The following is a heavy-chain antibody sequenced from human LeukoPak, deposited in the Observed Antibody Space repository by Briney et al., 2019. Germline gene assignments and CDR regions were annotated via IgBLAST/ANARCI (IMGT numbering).Heavy chain of an antibody. CDR3: ARDADPTAYYGSGSSIDY. CDR1: GYSISSGYY. D-gene: IGHD3-10*01. Sequence: SETLSLTCTVSGYSISSGYYWGWIRQPPGKGLEWIGSIYHSGSTYYNPSLKSRVTISVDTSKNQFSLKLNFVTAADTAVYYCARDADPTAYYGSGSSIDYWGQGTLVTVSS. CDR2: IYHSGST. J-gene: IGHJ4*02. V-gene: IGHV4-38-2*02.